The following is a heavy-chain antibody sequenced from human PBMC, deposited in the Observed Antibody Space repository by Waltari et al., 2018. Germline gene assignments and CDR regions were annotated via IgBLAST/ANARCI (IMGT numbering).Heavy chain of an antibody. V-gene: IGHV3-48*03. CDR1: GFRLNSYE. Sequence: EAQLVESGGGLVQPGGSLRLSCRASGFRLNSYEMNWVRQVPGKGLEWISYISDSDNSKFYAESVKGRFTVSRDNAKNSLHLEMNSLRAEDTATYYCVRDGLGSGRTRVDVWGQGTTVIVSS. D-gene: IGHD2-2*01. CDR2: ISDSDNSK. J-gene: IGHJ6*02. CDR3: VRDGLGSGRTRVDV.